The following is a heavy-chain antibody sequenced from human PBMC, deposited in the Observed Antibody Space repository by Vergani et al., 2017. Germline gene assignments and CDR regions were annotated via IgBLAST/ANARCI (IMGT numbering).Heavy chain of an antibody. J-gene: IGHJ4*02. V-gene: IGHV4-39*07. CDR2: INHSGST. Sequence: QVQLQESGPGLVKPSQTLSLTCTVSGGSISSGSYYWSWIRQPPGKGLEWIGEINHSGSTNYNPSLTSRVTISVDTSKNQFSLKLSSVTAAETAVYYCARSLRYFDWLKNVFGYWGQGTLVTVSS. D-gene: IGHD3-9*01. CDR1: GGSISSGSYY. CDR3: ARSLRYFDWLKNVFGY.